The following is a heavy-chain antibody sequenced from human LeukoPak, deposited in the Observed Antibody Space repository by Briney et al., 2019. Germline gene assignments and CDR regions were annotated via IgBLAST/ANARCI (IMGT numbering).Heavy chain of an antibody. CDR2: ISYDGSNK. Sequence: GGSLRLSCAASGFTFSSYAMHWVRQAPGKGLEWVAVISYDGSNKYYADSVKGRFTISRDNSKNTLYLQMNSLRAEDTAVYYCAKDAGGGFIAAAGISWLDYWGQGTLVTVSS. J-gene: IGHJ4*02. V-gene: IGHV3-30-3*01. CDR3: AKDAGGGFIAAAGISWLDY. D-gene: IGHD6-13*01. CDR1: GFTFSSYA.